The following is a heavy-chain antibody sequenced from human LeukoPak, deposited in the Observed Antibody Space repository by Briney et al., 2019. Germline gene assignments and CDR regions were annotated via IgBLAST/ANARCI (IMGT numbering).Heavy chain of an antibody. J-gene: IGHJ5*02. Sequence: GGSLRLSCAASGVTFRSYWMHWVRQAPGKGLVWVSRINSDGSSTSYADSVKGRFTISRDNAKNTLNLQMNSLRAEDTAVCYCARDLGQYYDTSDNWFDPWGQGTLVTVSS. CDR2: INSDGSST. CDR1: GVTFRSYW. D-gene: IGHD3-22*01. V-gene: IGHV3-74*01. CDR3: ARDLGQYYDTSDNWFDP.